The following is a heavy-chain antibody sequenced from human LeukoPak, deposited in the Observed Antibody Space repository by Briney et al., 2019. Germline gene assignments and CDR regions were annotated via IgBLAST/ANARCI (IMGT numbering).Heavy chain of an antibody. Sequence: GASVKVSCKASGYTFTSYDINWVRQATGQGLEWMGWMNPNSGNTGYAQKFQGRVTMTRNTSISTAYMELSSLRSEDTAVYYCARGERWLQSSQPDYWGQGTLVTVSS. J-gene: IGHJ4*02. CDR2: MNPNSGNT. D-gene: IGHD5-24*01. V-gene: IGHV1-8*01. CDR1: GYTFTSYD. CDR3: ARGERWLQSSQPDY.